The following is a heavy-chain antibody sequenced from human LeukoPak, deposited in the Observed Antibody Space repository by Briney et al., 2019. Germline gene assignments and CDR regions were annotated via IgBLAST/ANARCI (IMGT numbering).Heavy chain of an antibody. D-gene: IGHD1-7*01. CDR3: ARARGHWNYDF. Sequence: ASVRVSCKASGYTFSNYGITWVRQAPGQGLEWMGWVSAYNGNTNYAQKVQGRVTMTTDTSTSTAYMELRSLRSDDTAVYYCARARGHWNYDFWGQGTLVTVSS. V-gene: IGHV1-18*01. CDR2: VSAYNGNT. J-gene: IGHJ4*02. CDR1: GYTFSNYG.